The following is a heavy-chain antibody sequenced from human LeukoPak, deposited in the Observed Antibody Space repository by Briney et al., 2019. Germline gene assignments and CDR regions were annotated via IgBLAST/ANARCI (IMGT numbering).Heavy chain of an antibody. D-gene: IGHD1-7*01. CDR2: INHSGST. CDR1: GASFSGYY. V-gene: IGHV4-34*01. Sequence: PSETLSLTCAVYGASFSGYYWSWIRQPPGKGLEWIGEINHSGSTNHNPSLKSRVTISVDTSKNQFSLKLSSVTAADTAVYYCARGNYLHDYWGQGTLVAVSS. J-gene: IGHJ4*02. CDR3: ARGNYLHDY.